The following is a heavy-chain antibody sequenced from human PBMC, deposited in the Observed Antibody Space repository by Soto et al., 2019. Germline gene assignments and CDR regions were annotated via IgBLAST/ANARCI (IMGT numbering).Heavy chain of an antibody. J-gene: IGHJ5*02. CDR3: ARDRFYELSTGYYAHWFDP. Sequence: QVQLVQSGAEVKKPGASVKVSCKASGYTFTNYGISWVRQAPGQGLEWMGWISAYDGNTNYAQKFHGRVIMTTDKCSDTPSMEVRNLRADDTAVYFCARDRFYELSTGYYAHWFDPWGKGTPVTVSS. V-gene: IGHV1-18*01. CDR1: GYTFTNYG. D-gene: IGHD3-9*01. CDR2: ISAYDGNT.